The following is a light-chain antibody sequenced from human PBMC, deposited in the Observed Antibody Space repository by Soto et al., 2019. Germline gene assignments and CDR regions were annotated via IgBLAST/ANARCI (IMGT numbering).Light chain of an antibody. CDR3: TSYTSISTVV. V-gene: IGLV2-14*01. CDR1: SNDVGGYNY. J-gene: IGLJ3*02. CDR2: DVS. Sequence: QSVLTQPASVSGSPGQSIAISCTGTSNDVGGYNYVSWYQQEPGKAPKLLIYDVSTRPSGVSSRFSGSKSGNTASLTISGLQTEDEAKYYCTSYTSISTVVFGGGTKLTVL.